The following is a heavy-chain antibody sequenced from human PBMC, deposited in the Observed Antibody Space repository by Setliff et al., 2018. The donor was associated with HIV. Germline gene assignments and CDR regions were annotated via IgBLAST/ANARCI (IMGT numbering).Heavy chain of an antibody. CDR1: GGSFSGYH. Sequence: SETLSLTCAVYGGSFSGYHWSWIRQSPGKGLEWIGEIDHSGSTDDNPSLKSRVTISVDTSKNQFSLKLSSVGAADTAVYYCARVSSSYYFLGAFDSWGQGTLVTVSS. CDR2: IDHSGST. V-gene: IGHV4-34*01. CDR3: ARVSSSYYFLGAFDS. J-gene: IGHJ4*02. D-gene: IGHD2-15*01.